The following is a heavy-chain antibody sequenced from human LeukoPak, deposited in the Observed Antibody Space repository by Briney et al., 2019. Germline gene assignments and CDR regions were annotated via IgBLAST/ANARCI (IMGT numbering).Heavy chain of an antibody. CDR2: IYYSGST. CDR1: GGSISSGGYY. CDR3: AKDSRAGRLGSSSSSIN. J-gene: IGHJ4*02. V-gene: IGHV4-31*03. Sequence: KSSQTLSLTCTVSGGSISSGGYYWSWIRQHPGKGLEWIGYIYYSGSTYYNPSLKSRVTISVDTSKNQFSLKLSSVTAADTAVYYCAKDSRAGRLGSSSSSINWGQGTLVTVSS. D-gene: IGHD6-6*01.